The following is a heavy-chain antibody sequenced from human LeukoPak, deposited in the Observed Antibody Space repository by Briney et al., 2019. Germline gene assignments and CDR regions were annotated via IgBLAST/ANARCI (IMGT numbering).Heavy chain of an antibody. J-gene: IGHJ4*02. Sequence: ASVKVSCKASGYTFTSYYMHWVRQAPGQGLEWMGIINPSGGSTSYAQKLQGRVTMTRDTSTSTVYMELSSLRSEDTAVYYCARVDATMVVDYWGQGTLVTVSS. CDR3: ARVDATMVVDY. D-gene: IGHD4-23*01. CDR1: GYTFTSYY. CDR2: INPSGGST. V-gene: IGHV1-46*01.